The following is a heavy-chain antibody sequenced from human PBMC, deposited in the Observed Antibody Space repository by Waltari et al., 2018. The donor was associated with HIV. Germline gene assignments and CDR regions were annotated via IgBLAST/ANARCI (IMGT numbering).Heavy chain of an antibody. CDR3: ARGSPSTITMIVVVIPFDY. Sequence: QVQLVESGGGVVQPGRSLRLSCAASGFTFSSYAMYWVREAPGKGLEWVAVISYDGSNKYYADSVKGRFTISRDNSKNTLYLQMNSLRAEDTAVYYCARGSPSTITMIVVVIPFDYWGQGTLVTVSS. V-gene: IGHV3-30-3*01. CDR2: ISYDGSNK. D-gene: IGHD3-22*01. J-gene: IGHJ4*02. CDR1: GFTFSSYA.